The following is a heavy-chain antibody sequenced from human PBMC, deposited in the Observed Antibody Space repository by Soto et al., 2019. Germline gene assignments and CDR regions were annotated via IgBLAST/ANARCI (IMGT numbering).Heavy chain of an antibody. V-gene: IGHV3-23*01. J-gene: IGHJ6*03. CDR3: AKHVSLYYDFWSGSNLYYMDV. D-gene: IGHD3-3*01. Sequence: GGSLRFSCAASGFTFSSYAMSWVRQAPGKGLEWVSAISGSGGSTYYADSVKGRFTISRDNSKNTLYLQMNSLRAEDTAVYYCAKHVSLYYDFWSGSNLYYMDVWGKGTTVTVSS. CDR1: GFTFSSYA. CDR2: ISGSGGST.